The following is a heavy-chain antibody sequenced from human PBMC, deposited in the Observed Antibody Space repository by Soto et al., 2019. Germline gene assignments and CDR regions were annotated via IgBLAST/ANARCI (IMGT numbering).Heavy chain of an antibody. J-gene: IGHJ4*02. V-gene: IGHV1-18*01. CDR1: GYTFTSYG. Sequence: ASVKVSCKASGYTFTSYGISWVRQAPGQGLEWMGWISAYNGNTNYAQKLQGRVTMTTDTSTSTAYMELRSLRSDNTAVYYCARDGSGYDSVYYFDYWGQGTLVTVSS. CDR3: ARDGSGYDSVYYFDY. CDR2: ISAYNGNT. D-gene: IGHD5-12*01.